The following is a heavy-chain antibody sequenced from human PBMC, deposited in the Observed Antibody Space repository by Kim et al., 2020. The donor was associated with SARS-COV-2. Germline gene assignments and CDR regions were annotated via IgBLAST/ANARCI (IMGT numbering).Heavy chain of an antibody. CDR3: AKDYGSGYSYGYWDY. V-gene: IGHV3-9*01. J-gene: IGHJ4*02. CDR1: GFTFGDYA. Sequence: GGSLRLSCAASGFTFGDYAMHWVRQAPGKGLEWVSGISWNSGSIGYADSVKGRFTISRDNAKNSLYLQMNSLRAEDTALYYCAKDYGSGYSYGYWDYWGQGTLVTVSS. D-gene: IGHD5-18*01. CDR2: ISWNSGSI.